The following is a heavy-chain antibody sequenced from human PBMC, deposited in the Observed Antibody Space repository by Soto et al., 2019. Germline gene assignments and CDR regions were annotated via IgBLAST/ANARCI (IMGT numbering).Heavy chain of an antibody. CDR1: GYLFTAYS. J-gene: IGHJ1*01. CDR3: AREENCSGGTCYSEYFHR. D-gene: IGHD2-15*01. V-gene: IGHV1-46*01. Sequence: ASVKVSCKASGYLFTAYSMHWVRLAPGQGLEWMGVVNPSGGSTKYAQNFQGRVTMTRDTSTTTIYMELSSLRSDDTAIYYCAREENCSGGTCYSEYFHRWGQGTMVTVSS. CDR2: VNPSGGST.